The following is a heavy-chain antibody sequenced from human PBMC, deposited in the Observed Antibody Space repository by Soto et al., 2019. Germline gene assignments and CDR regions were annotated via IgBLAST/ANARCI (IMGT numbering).Heavy chain of an antibody. CDR2: INPSGGST. D-gene: IGHD3-22*01. J-gene: IGHJ3*02. CDR1: GYTFTSYY. V-gene: IGHV1-46*01. Sequence: ASVKVSCKASGYTFTSYYMHWVRQAPGQGLEWMGIINPSGGSTSYAQKFQGRVTMTRDTSTSTVYMELSSLRSEDTAVYYCAREGKYIIVVATPRSDAFDILGNGPMVTVSS. CDR3: AREGKYIIVVATPRSDAFDI.